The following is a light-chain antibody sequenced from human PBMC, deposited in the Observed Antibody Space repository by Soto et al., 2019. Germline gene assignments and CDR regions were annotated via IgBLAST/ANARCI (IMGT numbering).Light chain of an antibody. Sequence: EIVMTQSPDTLSLSPGERATLSCRASQTVGSNLAWYQQKPGQAPRLLINDASTRATGIPARFSGSGSGKEFTLTISSLQSEDFALYYCQQYNYWTRTFGQGTKVDIK. CDR2: DAS. CDR3: QQYNYWTRT. J-gene: IGKJ2*02. V-gene: IGKV3D-15*01. CDR1: QTVGSN.